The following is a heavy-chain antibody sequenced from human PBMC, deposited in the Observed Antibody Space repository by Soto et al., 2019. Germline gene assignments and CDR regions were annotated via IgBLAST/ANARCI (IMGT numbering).Heavy chain of an antibody. CDR2: INPSSGGT. Sequence: ASVKVSCKASGYPLTAKYLHWVRQAPGQGLEWMGWINPSSGGTKEAQKFRGRVTMTRDTSISAAYMELSRLTSDDTAVYYCAKGGSSWTEWFDPWGQGTLVTVSS. J-gene: IGHJ5*02. CDR1: GYPLTAKY. D-gene: IGHD6-13*01. CDR3: AKGGSSWTEWFDP. V-gene: IGHV1-2*02.